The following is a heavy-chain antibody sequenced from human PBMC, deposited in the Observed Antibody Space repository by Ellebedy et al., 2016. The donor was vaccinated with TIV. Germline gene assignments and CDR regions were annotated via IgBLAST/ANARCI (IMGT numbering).Heavy chain of an antibody. CDR2: ISSSGSTI. CDR3: AREPNSSGGRDV. D-gene: IGHD6-19*01. CDR1: GFTFSDYY. V-gene: IGHV3-11*01. J-gene: IGHJ6*04. Sequence: GGSLRLXXAASGFTFSDYYMSWIRQAPGKGLEWVSYISSSGSTIYYADSVKGRFTISRDNTKNSLYLQMNSLRAEDTAVYYCAREPNSSGGRDVWGKGTTVTVSS.